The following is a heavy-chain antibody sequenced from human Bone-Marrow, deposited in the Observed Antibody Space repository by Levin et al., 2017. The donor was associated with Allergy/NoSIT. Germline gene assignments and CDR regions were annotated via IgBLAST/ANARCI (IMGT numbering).Heavy chain of an antibody. D-gene: IGHD3-10*02. CDR2: SRNKANSYTT. V-gene: IGHV3-72*01. CDR3: TSRLSIFGDVIP. CDR1: GFTFSDYY. J-gene: IGHJ4*02. Sequence: SCAASGFTFSDYYIDWVRQAPGKGLEWVGRSRNKANSYTTEYAASVKGRFTISRDDSKKSLYLQMNSLKTEDTAIYYCTSRLSIFGDVIPWGLGTLVTVSS.